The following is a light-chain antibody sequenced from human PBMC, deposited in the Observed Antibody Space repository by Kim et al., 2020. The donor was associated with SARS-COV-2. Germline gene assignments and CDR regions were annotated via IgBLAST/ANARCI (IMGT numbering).Light chain of an antibody. CDR3: QQYNNWPRT. Sequence: SVSPGERVTVSGRASQSVGSNLAWYQHKSGQAPRLLIYGSSTVAAGVPARFSGSGSGTEFALTISSLQSEDFAVYYCQQYNNWPRTFGQGTKLEI. CDR1: QSVGSN. V-gene: IGKV3D-15*01. CDR2: GSS. J-gene: IGKJ2*01.